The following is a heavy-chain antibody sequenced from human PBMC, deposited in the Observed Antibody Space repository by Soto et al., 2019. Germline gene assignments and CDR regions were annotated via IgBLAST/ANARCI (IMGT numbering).Heavy chain of an antibody. V-gene: IGHV3-30*03. CDR3: AIVARRWLVTSAFNY. D-gene: IGHD6-19*01. CDR1: GFTFSDYA. CDR2: VSHDGRNT. J-gene: IGHJ4*02. Sequence: VQLVESGGGVVQPGRSLRLSCAASGFTFSDYAMHWVRQAPGKGLEWVAVVSHDGRNTHYADSVKGRFTISRDSSKNTVSLKMTSLIAEAPAVCYCAIVARRWLVTSAFNYWGQGALVTVSS.